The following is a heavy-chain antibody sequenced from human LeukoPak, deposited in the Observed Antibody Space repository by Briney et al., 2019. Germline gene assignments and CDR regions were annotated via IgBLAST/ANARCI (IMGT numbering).Heavy chain of an antibody. J-gene: IGHJ4*02. D-gene: IGHD7-27*01. CDR3: ARDLAWGAFDS. CDR1: RFIFDNYG. Sequence: TGGSLRLSCAASRFIFDNYGMTWVRQAPGKGLEWLSGVSPPGGGTYYADSVKGRFTISRDDSKNTLSLQMSSLTVEDTAIYYCARDLAWGAFDSWGQGTLVTVSS. CDR2: VSPPGGGT. V-gene: IGHV3-23*01.